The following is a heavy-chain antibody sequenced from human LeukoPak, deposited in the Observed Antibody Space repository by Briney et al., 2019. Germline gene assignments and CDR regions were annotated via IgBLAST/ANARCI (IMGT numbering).Heavy chain of an antibody. Sequence: ASVKDSCKASGYTFTGYYIHWVRQAPGQGREWMGWTNPNSGDTNYAQKFQGRVTVTRDTSISTAYMDLSWLRSDDTAVYYCARVGSSGWYVHPTLDYWGQGTLVTVSS. CDR1: GYTFTGYY. CDR3: ARVGSSGWYVHPTLDY. CDR2: TNPNSGDT. D-gene: IGHD6-19*01. V-gene: IGHV1-2*02. J-gene: IGHJ4*02.